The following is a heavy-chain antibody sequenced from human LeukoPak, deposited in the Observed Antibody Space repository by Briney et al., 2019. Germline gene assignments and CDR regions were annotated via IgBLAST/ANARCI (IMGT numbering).Heavy chain of an antibody. D-gene: IGHD5-18*01. V-gene: IGHV5-51*01. J-gene: IGHJ4*02. CDR2: IHPGDSDT. Sequence: GESLKISCKGSGYSFTSYWIGWVRQMPGKGLEWMGIIHPGDSDTRYSPSFQDQVTISADKSISTAYLQWSSLKASDTAMYYCARSVDTAMDYFEYWGQGTLVTVSS. CDR3: ARSVDTAMDYFEY. CDR1: GYSFTSYW.